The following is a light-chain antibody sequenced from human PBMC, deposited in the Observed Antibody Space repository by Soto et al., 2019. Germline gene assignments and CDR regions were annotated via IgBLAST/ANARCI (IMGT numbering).Light chain of an antibody. J-gene: IGKJ4*01. CDR2: TAS. CDR1: QGIRSW. CDR3: QQTNSFPFT. V-gene: IGKV1D-12*01. Sequence: DIQMTQSPSSVSASVGDRVTITCRASQGIRSWLAWYQQKPGRAPKLLIYTASSLQSGVPSRFSGSGSATDFTLTISSLQLEDFATYYCQQTNSFPFTFGGGTKLENK.